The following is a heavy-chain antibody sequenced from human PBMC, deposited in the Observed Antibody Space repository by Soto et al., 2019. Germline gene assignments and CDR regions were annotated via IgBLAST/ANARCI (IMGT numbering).Heavy chain of an antibody. Sequence: GGSLRLSCAASGFTFSSYSMNWVRQAPGKGLEWVSYISSSSSTIYYADSVKGRFTISRDNTKNSLYLQMNSLRAEDTAVYYCAREFRTYSSSCLDYWGQGTLVTVSS. J-gene: IGHJ4*02. CDR2: ISSSSSTI. CDR1: GFTFSSYS. CDR3: AREFRTYSSSCLDY. D-gene: IGHD6-13*01. V-gene: IGHV3-48*04.